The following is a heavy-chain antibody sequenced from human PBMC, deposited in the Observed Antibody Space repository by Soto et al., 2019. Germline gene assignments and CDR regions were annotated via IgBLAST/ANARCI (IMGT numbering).Heavy chain of an antibody. CDR3: ARAATGGIAAAGGFEY. V-gene: IGHV4-59*01. D-gene: IGHD6-13*01. CDR1: GGSISSYY. CDR2: IYYSGST. Sequence: SETLSLTCTVSGGSISSYYWSWIRQPPGKGLEWIGYIYYSGSTNYNPSLKSRVTISVDTSKNQFSLKLSSVTAADTAVYYCARAATGGIAAAGGFEYWGDGSRVT. J-gene: IGHJ4*01.